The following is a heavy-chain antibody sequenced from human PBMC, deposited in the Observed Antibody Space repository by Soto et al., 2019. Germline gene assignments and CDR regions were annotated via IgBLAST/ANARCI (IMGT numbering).Heavy chain of an antibody. D-gene: IGHD5-18*01. CDR3: AKREGNTYGLFH. Sequence: EVQLVESGGGLVQPGGSLRLSCAASGFSFSSYWIHWVRQAPGKGVVWVSRIKTDGSSTDCADSVKGRFTISRDNAKNPLYLQMSSLSAEDTAVYYCAKREGNTYGLFHWGQGTLVTVSS. CDR2: IKTDGSST. V-gene: IGHV3-74*01. CDR1: GFSFSSYW. J-gene: IGHJ4*02.